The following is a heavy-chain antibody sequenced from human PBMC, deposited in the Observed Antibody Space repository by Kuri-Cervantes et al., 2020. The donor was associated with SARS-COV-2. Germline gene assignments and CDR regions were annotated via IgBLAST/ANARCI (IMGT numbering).Heavy chain of an antibody. CDR1: GFTFSSYD. D-gene: IGHD3-10*01. CDR3: AKVRLRHGSGRQSPFDY. V-gene: IGHV3-13*03. CDR2: IGTAGDT. J-gene: IGHJ4*02. Sequence: GESLKISCAACGFTFSSYDMHWVRQATGKGLEWVSAIGTAGDTYYPGSVKGQFTISRENAKNSLYLQMNSLRAEDTAVYYCAKVRLRHGSGRQSPFDYWGQGTLVTVSS.